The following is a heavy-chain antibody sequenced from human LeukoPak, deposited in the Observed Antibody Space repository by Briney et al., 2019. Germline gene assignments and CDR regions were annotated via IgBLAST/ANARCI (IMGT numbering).Heavy chain of an antibody. D-gene: IGHD6-13*01. J-gene: IGHJ4*02. Sequence: SETLSLTCAVDGGSFSGYYWSWIRQPPGKGLEWIGEINHSGSTNYNPSLKSRVTISVDTSKNQFSLKLSSVTAADTAVYYCASVPSSSWYAFDYWGQGTLVTVSS. V-gene: IGHV4-34*01. CDR1: GGSFSGYY. CDR3: ASVPSSSWYAFDY. CDR2: INHSGST.